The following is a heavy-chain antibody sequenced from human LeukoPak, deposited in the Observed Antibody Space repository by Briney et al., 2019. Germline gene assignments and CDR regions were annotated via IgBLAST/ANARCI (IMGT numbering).Heavy chain of an antibody. V-gene: IGHV4-30-2*05. CDR3: ARDSVPWYFDL. Sequence: SETLSLTCTVSGGSISSGGYYWSWIRQPPGKGLEWIGYIYHSGSTYYNPSLKSRVTVSVDTSKNQFSLKLSSVTAADTAVYYCARDSVPWYFDLWGRGTLVTISS. D-gene: IGHD2-2*01. CDR1: GGSISSGGYY. CDR2: IYHSGST. J-gene: IGHJ2*01.